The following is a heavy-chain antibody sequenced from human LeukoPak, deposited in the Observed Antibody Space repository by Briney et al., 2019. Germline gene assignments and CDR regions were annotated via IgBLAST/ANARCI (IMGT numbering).Heavy chain of an antibody. V-gene: IGHV3-48*03. CDR1: GFTFSSYE. Sequence: PGGSLRLSCAASGFTFSSYEMNWVRQAPGKGLEWVSYISSSGSTIYYADSVKGRFTISRDNAKNSLYLQMNSLRAEDTAVHYCATGYSGYDAFDYWGQGTLVTVSS. CDR2: ISSSGSTI. J-gene: IGHJ4*02. D-gene: IGHD5-12*01. CDR3: ATGYSGYDAFDY.